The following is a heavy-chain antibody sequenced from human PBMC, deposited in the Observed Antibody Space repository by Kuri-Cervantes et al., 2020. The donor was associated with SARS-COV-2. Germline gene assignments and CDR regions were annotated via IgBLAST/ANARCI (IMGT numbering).Heavy chain of an antibody. CDR1: GFNFSRTD. J-gene: IGHJ4*02. D-gene: IGHD2-21*01. Sequence: LSLTCAASGFNFSRTDMHWVRQAPGKGLVWVAVISHDGKNKKCIASGKGRFTISRDNSQNTLYLHMKSLRSEDTAMYYCAKDRVGVQDFWGQGTLVTVSS. CDR3: AKDRVGVQDF. V-gene: IGHV3-30*18. CDR2: ISHDGKNK.